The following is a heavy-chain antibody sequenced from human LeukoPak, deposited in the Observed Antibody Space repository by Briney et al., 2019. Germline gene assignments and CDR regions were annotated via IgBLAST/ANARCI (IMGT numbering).Heavy chain of an antibody. D-gene: IGHD5-12*01. CDR1: GSTFSSYW. CDR3: ASCFGFSLENC. CDR2: IKEDGSAK. V-gene: IGHV3-7*02. J-gene: IGHJ4*02. Sequence: GGSLRLSCATSGSTFSSYWMNWVRQAPGKGLEWVANIKEDGSAKYYVDSVRGRFSISRDNAKKSLYLQMNNLRAEDTAVYYCASCFGFSLENCWGQGTLVTVSS.